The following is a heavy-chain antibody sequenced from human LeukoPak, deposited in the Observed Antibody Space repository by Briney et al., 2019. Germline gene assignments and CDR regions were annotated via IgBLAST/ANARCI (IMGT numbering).Heavy chain of an antibody. CDR1: GGSISGYF. V-gene: IGHV4-4*07. CDR2: IYSSGSN. D-gene: IGHD5-12*01. CDR3: AREPTSGREPTSGRPLDY. J-gene: IGHJ4*02. Sequence: SETLSLTCTVAGGSISGYFWSWIRQPAGKGLEWIGRIYSSGSNNYNPSLKSRVTMSLDTSKNHLSLNLSSVTAADTAVYYCAREPTSGREPTSGRPLDYWGQGTLVTVSS.